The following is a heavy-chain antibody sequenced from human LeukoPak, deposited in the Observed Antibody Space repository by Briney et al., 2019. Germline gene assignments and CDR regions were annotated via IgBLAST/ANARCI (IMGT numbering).Heavy chain of an antibody. J-gene: IGHJ3*02. CDR1: GFTFSSYA. V-gene: IGHV3-30-3*01. D-gene: IGHD1-26*01. CDR3: ARDRSREWELLGAHDAFDI. CDR2: ISYDGSNK. Sequence: GRSLRLSCAASGFTFSSYAMHWVRQAPGKGLEWVAVISYDGSNKYYGDSVKGRFTISRDNSKNTLYLQMNSLRAEDTAVYYCARDRSREWELLGAHDAFDIWGQGTMVTVSS.